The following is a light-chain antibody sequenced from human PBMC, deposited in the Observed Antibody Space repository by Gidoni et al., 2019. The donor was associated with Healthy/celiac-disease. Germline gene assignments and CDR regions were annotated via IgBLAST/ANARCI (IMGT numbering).Light chain of an antibody. Sequence: DIVMTQSPDSLAVSLGERATINCKSSQSVLLSCKKKNYLAWYQQKPGPPTKLLIYWASTQESGVPDRFSGSGSRTDLTHTISSLQAEDVAVYYCQQYDSTPPTFGQGTRLEIK. CDR1: QSVLLSCKKKNY. V-gene: IGKV4-1*01. CDR3: QQYDSTPPT. CDR2: WAS. J-gene: IGKJ5*01.